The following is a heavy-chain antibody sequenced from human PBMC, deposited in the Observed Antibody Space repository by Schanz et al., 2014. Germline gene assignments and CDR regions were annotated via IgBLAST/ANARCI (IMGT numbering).Heavy chain of an antibody. Sequence: QVQLEESGGGVVQPGGSLRLSCVASGFSFSGFAVHWVRQAPGKGLEWVSIVSHDGFTKHYPDSVWGRFTLSRDNSKNTVYLQMNSLRAEDTAVYYCAMDYCGAPCHIWGQGTMVTVSS. D-gene: IGHD3-10*01. J-gene: IGHJ3*02. CDR1: GFSFSGFA. CDR3: AMDYCGAPCHI. V-gene: IGHV3-30*04. CDR2: VSHDGFTK.